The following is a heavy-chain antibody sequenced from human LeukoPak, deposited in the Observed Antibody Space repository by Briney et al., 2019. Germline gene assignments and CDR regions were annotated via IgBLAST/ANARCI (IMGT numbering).Heavy chain of an antibody. CDR2: ISYDGRNT. J-gene: IGHJ4*02. V-gene: IGHV3-30*03. D-gene: IGHD3-10*01. CDR1: GFTVSSNY. Sequence: PGGSLRLSCAASGFTVSSNYMSWVRQAPGKGLEWVAVISYDGRNTYYADSVKGRFTISRDNSKNTLYLQMNSLRAEDTAVYYCARNFRRGDFDYWGQGTLVTVSS. CDR3: ARNFRRGDFDY.